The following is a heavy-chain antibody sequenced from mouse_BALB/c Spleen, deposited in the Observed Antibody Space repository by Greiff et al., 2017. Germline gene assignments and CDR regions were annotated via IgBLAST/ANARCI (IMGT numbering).Heavy chain of an antibody. Sequence: EVKVVESGGDLVKPGGSLKLSCAASGFTFSSYGMSWVRQTPDKRLEWVATISSGGSYTYYPDSVKGRFTISRDNAKNTLYLQMSSLKSEDTAMYYCARQGTATRDLDYWGQGTTLTVSS. J-gene: IGHJ2*01. CDR2: ISSGGSYT. D-gene: IGHD1-2*01. CDR3: ARQGTATRDLDY. CDR1: GFTFSSYG. V-gene: IGHV5-6*01.